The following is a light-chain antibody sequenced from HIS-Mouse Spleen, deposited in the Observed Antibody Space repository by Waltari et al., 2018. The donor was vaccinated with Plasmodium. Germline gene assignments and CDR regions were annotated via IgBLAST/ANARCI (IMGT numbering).Light chain of an antibody. Sequence: SYYLTRPPSVSISPGQTASNTCHEEKVGATYACWYQQKPGQSPVLVIYQDSKRPPGIPERFSGSNSGNTATLTISGTQAMDEADYYCQAWDSSTVVFGGGTKLTVL. V-gene: IGLV3-1*01. CDR2: QDS. CDR3: QAWDSSTVV. CDR1: KVGATY. J-gene: IGLJ2*01.